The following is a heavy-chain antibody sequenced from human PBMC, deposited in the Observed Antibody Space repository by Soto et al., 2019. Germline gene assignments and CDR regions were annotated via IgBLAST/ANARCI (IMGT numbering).Heavy chain of an antibody. CDR2: IYYSGST. D-gene: IGHD2-2*01. Sequence: PSETLSLTCTVSGGSISSYYWRWIRQPPGKGLEWIGYIYYSGSTNYNPSLKSRVTISVDTSKNQFSLKLSSVTAADTAVYYCARDRAYQLLSYYGMDVGGQGTTVTVSS. CDR1: GGSISSYY. J-gene: IGHJ6*02. V-gene: IGHV4-59*01. CDR3: ARDRAYQLLSYYGMDV.